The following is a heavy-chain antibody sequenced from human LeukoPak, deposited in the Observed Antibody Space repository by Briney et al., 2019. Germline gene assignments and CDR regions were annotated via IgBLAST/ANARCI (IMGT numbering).Heavy chain of an antibody. Sequence: PSETLSLTCTVSGGSISSGSYYWSWIRQPAGKGLEWIGRIYTSGSTNYNPSLKSRVTISVDTSKNQFSLKLSSVTAADTAVYYCARLTRQYYDSSGYYSTPGAFDIWGQGTMVTVSS. CDR2: IYTSGST. J-gene: IGHJ3*02. D-gene: IGHD3-22*01. V-gene: IGHV4-61*02. CDR3: ARLTRQYYDSSGYYSTPGAFDI. CDR1: GGSISSGSYY.